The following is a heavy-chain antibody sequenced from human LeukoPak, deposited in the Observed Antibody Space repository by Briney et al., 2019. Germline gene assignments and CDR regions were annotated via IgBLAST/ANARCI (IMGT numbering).Heavy chain of an antibody. D-gene: IGHD2-15*01. J-gene: IGHJ6*03. CDR3: TRGWSVDHYYFYYYMDV. CDR2: IRSNTYGGTT. CDR1: GFTFGDYA. Sequence: GGSLRLSCTASGFTFGDYAMTWVRQAPGKGLEWVGFIRSNTYGGTTEYAASVKGRFTISRDDSKSIAYLQMNSLKTEDAAVYYCTRGWSVDHYYFYYYMDVWGKGTTVTVSS. V-gene: IGHV3-49*04.